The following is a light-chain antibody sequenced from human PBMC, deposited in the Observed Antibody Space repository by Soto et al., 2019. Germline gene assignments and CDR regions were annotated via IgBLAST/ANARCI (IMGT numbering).Light chain of an antibody. J-gene: IGKJ1*01. V-gene: IGKV3-20*01. Sequence: EIVLTQSPGTLSLSPGERATLSCRASQSVSSTYLAWYQHKPGQPPTLLIYGASSRVTGIPDRFSGSGSGTDFTLTISRLEPEDFAEYYCQLYGSSSTWTFGQGTKVEIK. CDR2: GAS. CDR3: QLYGSSSTWT. CDR1: QSVSSTY.